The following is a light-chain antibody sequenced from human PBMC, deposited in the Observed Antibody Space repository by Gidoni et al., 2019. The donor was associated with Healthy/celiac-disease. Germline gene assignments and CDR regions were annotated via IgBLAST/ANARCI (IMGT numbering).Light chain of an antibody. V-gene: IGLV1-40*01. CDR3: QSYDSSLSDVV. J-gene: IGLJ2*01. Sequence: QSVLTQPPSGSGAPGQRVTISCPGSSSNIGAGYDVPWSQQLPGTAPKLLIYGHSKRPSGVPDRFSGSKSGTSSSLAITGLQAEDEADYYCQSYDSSLSDVVFGGGTKLTVL. CDR2: GHS. CDR1: SSNIGAGYD.